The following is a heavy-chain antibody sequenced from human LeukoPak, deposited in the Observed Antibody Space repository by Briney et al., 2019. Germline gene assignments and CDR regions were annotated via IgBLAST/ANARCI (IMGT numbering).Heavy chain of an antibody. D-gene: IGHD1-26*01. V-gene: IGHV4-59*08. CDR3: ARHGGSYSFDY. CDR2: MYNSGST. Sequence: SETLSLTCTVSGGSISSYYWSWIRQPPGKGLEWIGYMYNSGSTDYNPSLKSRVTISVDTSKNQFSLKPNSVTAADTAVYYCARHGGSYSFDYWGQGTLVTVSS. CDR1: GGSISSYY. J-gene: IGHJ4*02.